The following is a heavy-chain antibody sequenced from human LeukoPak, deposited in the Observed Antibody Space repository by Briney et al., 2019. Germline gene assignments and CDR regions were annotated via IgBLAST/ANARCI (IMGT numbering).Heavy chain of an antibody. CDR1: GFTFSSYA. J-gene: IGHJ4*02. D-gene: IGHD3-3*01. Sequence: PGGSLRLSCAASGFTFSSYAMSWVRQAPGKGLEWVSAIGGSGGSTYYADSVKGRFTISGDNSKNTLYLQMHSLRAEDTAVYYCAKSRRSYYDFWSAYSLDYWGQGTLVTVSS. CDR2: IGGSGGST. CDR3: AKSRRSYYDFWSAYSLDY. V-gene: IGHV3-23*01.